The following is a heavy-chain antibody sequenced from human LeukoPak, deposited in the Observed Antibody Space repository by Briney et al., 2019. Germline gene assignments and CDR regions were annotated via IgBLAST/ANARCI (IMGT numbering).Heavy chain of an antibody. CDR3: ASFRMGARAEEGY. V-gene: IGHV4-39*07. J-gene: IGHJ4*02. D-gene: IGHD3-10*01. CDR1: GGSISSSSYY. CDR2: IYYSGSP. Sequence: SETLSLTCTVSGGSISSSSYYWGWIRQPPGKGLEWIGSIYYSGSPYYNPSLKSRVTISVDTSKNQFSLKLSSVTAADTAVYYCASFRMGARAEEGYWGQGTLVTVSS.